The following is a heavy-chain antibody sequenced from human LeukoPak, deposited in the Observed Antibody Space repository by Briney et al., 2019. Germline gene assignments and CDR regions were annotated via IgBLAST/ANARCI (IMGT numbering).Heavy chain of an antibody. J-gene: IGHJ4*02. V-gene: IGHV4-39*01. Sequence: SETLSLTCSVSGGSISSRSYYWGWIRQPPGKGLEWIGSIYYSGTTYYNPSLESRVTISVDTSKNQFSLKLSSVTAADTAVYYCARRNYYDNSALDYWGQGALVTVSS. CDR2: IYYSGTT. CDR1: GGSISSRSYY. CDR3: ARRNYYDNSALDY. D-gene: IGHD3-22*01.